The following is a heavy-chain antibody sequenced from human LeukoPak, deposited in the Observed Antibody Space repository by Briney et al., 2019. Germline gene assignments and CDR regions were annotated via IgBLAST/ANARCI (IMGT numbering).Heavy chain of an antibody. CDR3: ARPRPYCSGGSCFDY. CDR1: GYSISSGYY. Sequence: SETLSLTCTVSGYSISSGYYWGWIRQPPGKGLEWIGSIYYSGSTYYNPSLKSRVTMSVDTSKNQFSLKLSSVTAADTAVYYCARPRPYCSGGSCFDYWGQGTLVTVSS. CDR2: IYYSGST. V-gene: IGHV4-38-2*02. J-gene: IGHJ4*02. D-gene: IGHD2-15*01.